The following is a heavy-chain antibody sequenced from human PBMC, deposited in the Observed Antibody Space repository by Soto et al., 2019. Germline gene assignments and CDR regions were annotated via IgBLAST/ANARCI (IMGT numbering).Heavy chain of an antibody. J-gene: IGHJ5*02. D-gene: IGHD1-26*01. CDR3: ARVVGALGHWFDP. CDR1: GYTFTSYG. CDR2: ISVYKG. V-gene: IGHV1-18*01. Sequence: QVQLVQSGAEVKKPGASVKVSCKASGYTFTSYGISWVRQAPGQGLEWMGRISVYKGNRVTMTTDTSTSTAYMELRSLRSDDTAVYYCARVVGALGHWFDPWGQGTRVTVSS.